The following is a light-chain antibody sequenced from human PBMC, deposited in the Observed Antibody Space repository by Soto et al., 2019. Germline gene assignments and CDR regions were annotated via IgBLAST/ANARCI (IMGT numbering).Light chain of an antibody. J-gene: IGLJ1*01. CDR1: SSDVGAYNY. Sequence: QSVLTQPASVSGSPGQSITISCTGTSSDVGAYNYVSWYQQHPGKAPKLMIYEVSNRPSGVSNRFSGSKSGNTASLTIFGLQAEDEADYYCSSYTSSSSYVFXTGTKVTV. CDR3: SSYTSSSSYV. V-gene: IGLV2-14*01. CDR2: EVS.